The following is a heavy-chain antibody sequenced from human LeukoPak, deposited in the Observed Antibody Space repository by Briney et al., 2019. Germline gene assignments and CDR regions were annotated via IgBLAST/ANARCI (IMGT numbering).Heavy chain of an antibody. V-gene: IGHV3-30-3*01. D-gene: IGHD1-26*01. CDR1: GFTFSSYA. Sequence: GGSLRLSCAASGFTFSSYAMHWVRQAPGKGLEWVAVISYDGSNKYYADSVKGRFTISRDNSKNTLYLQMNSLRAEDTAVYYCAGETHSGSPFDPWGQGTLVTVSS. J-gene: IGHJ5*02. CDR2: ISYDGSNK. CDR3: AGETHSGSPFDP.